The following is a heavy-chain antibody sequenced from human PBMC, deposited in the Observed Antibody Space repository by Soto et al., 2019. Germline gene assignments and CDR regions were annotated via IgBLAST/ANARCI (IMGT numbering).Heavy chain of an antibody. V-gene: IGHV4-34*01. CDR1: GGSFSGYY. J-gene: IGHJ4*02. CDR3: ARGWYSSSYIDY. D-gene: IGHD6-6*01. Sequence: SETLSLTCAVYGGSFSGYYWSWIRQPPGKGLEWIGEINHSGSTNYNPSLKSRVTISVDTSKNQFSLKLSSVTAADTAVYYCARGWYSSSYIDYWGQGTLVTVSS. CDR2: INHSGST.